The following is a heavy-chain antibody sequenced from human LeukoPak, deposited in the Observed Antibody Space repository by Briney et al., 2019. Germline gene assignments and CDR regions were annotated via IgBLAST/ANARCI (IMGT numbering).Heavy chain of an antibody. CDR1: GGSISSSSYY. CDR2: IYYSGST. Sequence: SETLSLTCTVSGGSISSSSYYWGWIRQPPGKGLEWIGSIYYSGSTYYNPSLKSRVTISVDTSKNQFSLKPSSVTAADTAVYYCARDPPQDAFDIWGQGTMVTVSS. J-gene: IGHJ3*02. V-gene: IGHV4-39*02. CDR3: ARDPPQDAFDI.